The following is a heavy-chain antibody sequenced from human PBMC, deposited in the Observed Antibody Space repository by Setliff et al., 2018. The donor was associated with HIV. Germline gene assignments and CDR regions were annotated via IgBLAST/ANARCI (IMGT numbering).Heavy chain of an antibody. Sequence: SETLSLTCSVSGGSISSRNYYWGWIRQPPGKGLEWIASIYYSGSTSYNPALKSRVTMSVDAAKSQFFLKVASVTAADTAMYFCVRLYRGSTTKEKSDSWGQGMLVTVSS. J-gene: IGHJ4*02. V-gene: IGHV4-39*07. CDR1: GGSISSRNYY. CDR2: IYYSGST. D-gene: IGHD1-26*01. CDR3: VRLYRGSTTKEKSDS.